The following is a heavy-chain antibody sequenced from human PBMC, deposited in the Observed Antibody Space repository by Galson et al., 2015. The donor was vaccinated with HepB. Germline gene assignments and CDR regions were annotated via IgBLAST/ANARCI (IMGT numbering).Heavy chain of an antibody. CDR1: GDALRNLA. CDR3: AREGDGAYFDY. D-gene: IGHD3-16*01. Sequence: SAKVSCKASGDALRNLAINWVRQAPGQGLEWMGGIVPIIGTGNYAQKFQDRLTIVADKSTSTNYMELRSLRSEDTAVYYCAREGDGAYFDYWGQGTLVSVSS. J-gene: IGHJ4*02. V-gene: IGHV1-69*06. CDR2: IVPIIGTG.